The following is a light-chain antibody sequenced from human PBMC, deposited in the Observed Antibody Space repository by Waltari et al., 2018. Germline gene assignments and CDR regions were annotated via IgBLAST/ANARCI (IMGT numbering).Light chain of an antibody. J-gene: IGLJ3*02. CDR1: SGPSSNV. V-gene: IGLV4-69*01. Sequence: QLVLTQSPSASASLGASVKLTCTLSSGPSSNVIAWLQQQPEKGPRYLMKVNSDGSHNKGDEIPDHFSGSSSGAERYLTISSLQSEDEADYYCQTGGHGTWVFGGGTKLTVL. CDR2: VNSDGSH. CDR3: QTGGHGTWV.